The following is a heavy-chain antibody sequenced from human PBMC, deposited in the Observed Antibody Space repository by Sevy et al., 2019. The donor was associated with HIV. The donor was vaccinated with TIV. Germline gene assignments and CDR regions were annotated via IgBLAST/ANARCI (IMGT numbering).Heavy chain of an antibody. D-gene: IGHD3-3*01. CDR1: GGSISSGGYY. Sequence: SETLSLTCTVSGGSISSGGYYWSWIRQHPGKGLEWIGYIYYSGSTYYNPSLKSRVTISVDTSKNQFSLKLSSMTAADTAVYYCARAPTIFGVVDYWGQGTLVTVSS. J-gene: IGHJ4*02. CDR2: IYYSGST. V-gene: IGHV4-31*03. CDR3: ARAPTIFGVVDY.